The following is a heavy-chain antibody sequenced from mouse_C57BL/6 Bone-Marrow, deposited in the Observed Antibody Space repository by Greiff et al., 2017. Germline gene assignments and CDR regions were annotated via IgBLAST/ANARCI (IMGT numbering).Heavy chain of an antibody. CDR3: AMHMVTTRGNAMDY. V-gene: IGHV2-2*01. J-gene: IGHJ4*01. CDR2: IWSGGST. CDR1: GFSLTSYG. D-gene: IGHD2-1*01. Sequence: QVQLKESGPGLVQPSQSLSITCTVSGFSLTSYGVHWVRQSPGKGLEWLGVIWSGGSTDYNAAFISRLSISKDNSKSQVFFKMNSLQADDTAIYYCAMHMVTTRGNAMDYWGQGTSVTVSS.